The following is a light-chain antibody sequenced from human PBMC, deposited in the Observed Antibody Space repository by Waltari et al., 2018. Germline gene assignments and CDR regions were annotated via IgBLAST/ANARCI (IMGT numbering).Light chain of an antibody. CDR2: SNN. V-gene: IGLV1-44*01. Sequence: QSVLTPPPSASGTPGQRVTISCSGSSSNIGRNTVNWYQQLPGTAPKLLIYSNNQRPSGVPDRCSGSKSGTSASLAISGLQSEDEADYYCAAWDDSLNGRWVFGGGTKLTVL. J-gene: IGLJ3*02. CDR1: SSNIGRNT. CDR3: AAWDDSLNGRWV.